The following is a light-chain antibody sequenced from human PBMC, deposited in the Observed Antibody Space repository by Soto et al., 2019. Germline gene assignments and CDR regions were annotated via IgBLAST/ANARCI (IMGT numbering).Light chain of an antibody. CDR3: QQYLVTPWT. CDR1: QTVTSGY. CDR2: GAS. J-gene: IGKJ1*01. Sequence: GERATLSCRASQTVTSGYLAWYQQKPGQAPRLLIHGASNRATGIPDRFSGSGSGTDFTLTIGRLEPEDFAVYYCQQYLVTPWTFGQGTKVDIK. V-gene: IGKV3-20*01.